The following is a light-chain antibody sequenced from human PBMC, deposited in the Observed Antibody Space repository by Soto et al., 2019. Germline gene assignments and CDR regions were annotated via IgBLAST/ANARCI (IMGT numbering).Light chain of an antibody. CDR3: QSYDSSLSGSYV. Sequence: QSVPTQPPSVSGAPGQRVTISCTASSSNIGAGYDVHWYQQLPGTAPKLLIYGNSNRPSGVPDRFSGSKSGTSASLAITGLQAEDEADYYCQSYDSSLSGSYVFGSGTKLTVL. V-gene: IGLV1-40*01. CDR2: GNS. CDR1: SSNIGAGYD. J-gene: IGLJ1*01.